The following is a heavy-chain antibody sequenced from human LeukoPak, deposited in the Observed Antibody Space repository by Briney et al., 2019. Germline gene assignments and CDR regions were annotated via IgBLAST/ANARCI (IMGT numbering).Heavy chain of an antibody. J-gene: IGHJ4*02. Sequence: SVKVSCKTSGYTFSDYHMHWVRQAPGQGLEWMGWINPQSGYTDYAQKFRGRVTMTRDTSISTVYMELSWLRSDDTAVYYCARKTKITTSLIDYWGQGTLVTVSS. CDR1: GYTFSDYH. V-gene: IGHV1-2*02. CDR2: INPQSGYT. D-gene: IGHD4-11*01. CDR3: ARKTKITTSLIDY.